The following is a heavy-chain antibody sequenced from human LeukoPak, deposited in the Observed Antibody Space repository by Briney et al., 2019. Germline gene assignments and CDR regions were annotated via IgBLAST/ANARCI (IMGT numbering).Heavy chain of an antibody. CDR2: IYRSGST. D-gene: IGHD2-15*01. CDR3: ARGGVLLPFDY. V-gene: IGHV4-38-2*02. CDR1: GYSISSGYY. Sequence: PSETLSLTCTVSGYSISSGYYWVWIRQTPGKGLEWIGSIYRSGSTNYNPSLKSRVTISVDTSKNQFSLKLSSVTAADTAVYYCARGGVLLPFDYWGQGTLVTVSS. J-gene: IGHJ4*02.